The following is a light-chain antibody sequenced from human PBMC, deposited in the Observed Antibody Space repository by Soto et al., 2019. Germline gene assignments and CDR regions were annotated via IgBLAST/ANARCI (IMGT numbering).Light chain of an antibody. V-gene: IGKV4-1*01. CDR2: RAS. CDR3: QQYYTTPPWT. CDR1: QSISYSSNNENY. J-gene: IGKJ1*01. Sequence: DIVMTQSPDSLAVSLGERATINCKSSQSISYSSNNENYLAWYQQKPGQPPKLIIYRASTRESGVPDRFSVSGSGTDFTLTISSLQAEDVAVYYCQQYYTTPPWTFGQGTKVEIK.